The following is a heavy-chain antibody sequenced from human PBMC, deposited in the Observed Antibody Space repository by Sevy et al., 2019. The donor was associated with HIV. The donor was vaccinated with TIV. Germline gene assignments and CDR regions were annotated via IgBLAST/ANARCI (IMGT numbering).Heavy chain of an antibody. V-gene: IGHV3-23*01. CDR3: AKDAYYYDGSGYSMSQWYYGMDV. CDR1: GFTFRTYA. CDR2: ISGSGGDT. D-gene: IGHD3-22*01. Sequence: GVSLRLSCAASGFTFRTYAMSWVRQAPGKGLEWVSDISGSGGDTYYADSVKGRFTISRDNSKNTLYLQMSSLRAEDTAVYYCAKDAYYYDGSGYSMSQWYYGMDVWGQGTTVTVSS. J-gene: IGHJ6*02.